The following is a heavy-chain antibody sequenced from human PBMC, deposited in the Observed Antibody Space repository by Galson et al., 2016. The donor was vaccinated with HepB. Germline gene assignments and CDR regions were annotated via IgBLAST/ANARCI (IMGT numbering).Heavy chain of an antibody. CDR2: INHDGSNE. CDR3: ARGMSSAGCQKVFDH. CDR1: GFTFRSYD. V-gene: IGHV3-33*01. Sequence: SLRLSCAASGFTFRSYDMHWVRQAPGKGLDWVAVINHDGSNEYYEDSVKGRFTISRDNSKNTVYLQMNSLRAEDTGVYYCARGMSSAGCQKVFDHWGQGRLVTVSS. D-gene: IGHD6-19*01. J-gene: IGHJ4*02.